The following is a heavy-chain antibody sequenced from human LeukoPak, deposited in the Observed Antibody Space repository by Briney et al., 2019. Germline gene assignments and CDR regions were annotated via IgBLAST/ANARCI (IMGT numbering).Heavy chain of an antibody. J-gene: IGHJ4*02. CDR2: IMPMFGKT. CDR1: GYTFTSYG. D-gene: IGHD2-2*01. V-gene: IGHV1-69*06. Sequence: SVKVSCKASGYTFTSYGISWVRQAPGQGLEWMGGIMPMFGKTNYAQKFQGRVTTTADKATSTAYMELSSLRSEDTAVYYCAGGRTDIVVVPATLRNYYFDYWGQGTLVTVSS. CDR3: AGGRTDIVVVPATLRNYYFDY.